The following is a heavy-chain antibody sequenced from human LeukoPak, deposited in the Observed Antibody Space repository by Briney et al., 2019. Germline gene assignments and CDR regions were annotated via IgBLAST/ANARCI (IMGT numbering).Heavy chain of an antibody. CDR1: GFSVGRSY. CDR2: IYAGANT. J-gene: IGHJ6*03. D-gene: IGHD1-26*01. Sequence: GGSLRLSCAASGFSVGRSYMTWVRQAPGKGLEWVSEIYAGANTYYADSVKGGFTIYRDNSQNTLYLQMNSLRVEDTHVYYCANGRAGASGYYYIDVWGKGTTVTVS. CDR3: ANGRAGASGYYYIDV. V-gene: IGHV3-66*01.